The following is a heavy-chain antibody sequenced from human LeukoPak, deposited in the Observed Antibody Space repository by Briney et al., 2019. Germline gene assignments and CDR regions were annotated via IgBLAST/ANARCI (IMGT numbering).Heavy chain of an antibody. CDR3: AKLGAGGYYSYMDV. CDR1: GFTFGNYA. CDR2: ISTDGTP. J-gene: IGHJ6*03. V-gene: IGHV3-23*01. Sequence: PGGSLRLSCAVSGFTFGNYAMTWVRQAPGKRLESVSSISTDGTPYYADSVKGRFTISRDNSKNTLYLQMNSLRAEDTAVYYCAKLGAGGYYSYMDVWGKGTTVTVSS. D-gene: IGHD3-16*01.